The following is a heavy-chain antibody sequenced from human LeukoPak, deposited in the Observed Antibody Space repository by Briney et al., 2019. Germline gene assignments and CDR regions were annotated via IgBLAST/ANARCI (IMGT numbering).Heavy chain of an antibody. CDR2: IYSGGST. CDR3: ARGSSHWEFDY. D-gene: IGHD2-2*01. Sequence: GGSLRLSCAASGFTVSSNYMSWVRQAPGKGLEWVSVIYSGGSTYYADSVKGRFTISRHNSKDTLYLQMNSLRAEDTAVYYCARGSSHWEFDYWGQGTLVTVSS. J-gene: IGHJ4*02. CDR1: GFTVSSNY. V-gene: IGHV3-53*04.